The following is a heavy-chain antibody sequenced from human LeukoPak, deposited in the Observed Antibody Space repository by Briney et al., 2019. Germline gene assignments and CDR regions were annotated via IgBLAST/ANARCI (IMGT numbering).Heavy chain of an antibody. D-gene: IGHD1-7*01. Sequence: PGGSLRLSCAASGFTFSSYAMSWVRQAPGKGLEWVSAISGSGGSTYYADSVKGRFTISRDNAKNSLYLQMNSLRAEDTAVYYCARDSGNYLDGFDIWGQGTTVTVSS. V-gene: IGHV3-23*01. J-gene: IGHJ3*02. CDR3: ARDSGNYLDGFDI. CDR2: ISGSGGST. CDR1: GFTFSSYA.